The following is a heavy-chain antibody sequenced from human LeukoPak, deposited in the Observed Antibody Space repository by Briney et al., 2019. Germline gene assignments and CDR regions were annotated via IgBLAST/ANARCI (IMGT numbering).Heavy chain of an antibody. J-gene: IGHJ4*02. CDR1: AFTFSSYA. D-gene: IGHD5-12*01. Sequence: GGSLRLSCAASAFTFSSYAMSWVRQAPGKGLEWVSAISGTGGNTYYADSVKGRFTISRDNSKNTLYLQMNILRAEDTAVYYCARHIGYDFDYWGQGTLVVVSS. CDR3: ARHIGYDFDY. CDR2: ISGTGGNT. V-gene: IGHV3-23*01.